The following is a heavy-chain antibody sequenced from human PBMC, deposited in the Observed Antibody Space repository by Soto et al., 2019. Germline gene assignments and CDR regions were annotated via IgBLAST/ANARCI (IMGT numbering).Heavy chain of an antibody. D-gene: IGHD3-22*01. Sequence: KPSETLPLTCAVYGGSFSGYYWSWIRQPPGKGLEWIGEINHSGSTNYNPSLKSRVAISVDTSKNQFSLKLSSVTAADTSVYYCARWYYYDSSGYNSDYWGQGTLVTVSS. CDR2: INHSGST. CDR3: ARWYYYDSSGYNSDY. J-gene: IGHJ4*02. V-gene: IGHV4-34*01. CDR1: GGSFSGYY.